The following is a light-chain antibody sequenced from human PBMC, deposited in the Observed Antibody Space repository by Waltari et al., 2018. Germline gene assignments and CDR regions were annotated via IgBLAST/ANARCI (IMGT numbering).Light chain of an antibody. V-gene: IGKV1-5*03. CDR1: QSISSF. J-gene: IGKJ1*01. Sequence: DIPMTQSPSTLSASVGARVTIPCRASQSISSFLAWYQQRPGKAPKLLIYRTSTLESGIPSRFSGSGSGTEFTLTISSLQPDDFATYYCQQYKTYSRTFGQGTKVEIK. CDR2: RTS. CDR3: QQYKTYSRT.